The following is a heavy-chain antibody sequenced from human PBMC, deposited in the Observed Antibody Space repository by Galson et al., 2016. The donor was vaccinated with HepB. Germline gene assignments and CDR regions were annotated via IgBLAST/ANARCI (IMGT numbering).Heavy chain of an antibody. Sequence: TLSLTCTVSGASISTSGYFWSWIRQRPGKGLEWIGYIFYSGRTHYNQSPRSRLTISADTSKNHFILNLNSLTAADTAVYYCARDNGPLFYFDTAEPYPGAFDVWGQGTMVTVS. CDR2: IFYSGRT. J-gene: IGHJ3*01. CDR1: GASISTSGYF. V-gene: IGHV4-31*03. D-gene: IGHD3-22*01. CDR3: ARDNGPLFYFDTAEPYPGAFDV.